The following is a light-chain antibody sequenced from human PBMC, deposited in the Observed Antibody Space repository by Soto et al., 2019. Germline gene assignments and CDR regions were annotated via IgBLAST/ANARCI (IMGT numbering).Light chain of an antibody. Sequence: QSVLTQPPSVSGASGQRVTISCAGGSSSIGAGYDVHWYQQVPGTAPKLLIYGNFNRPSGVPDRFSGSKSGTSASLAITGLQAGDEADYYCQSYDSSLSGVVFGGGTKLTVL. CDR1: SSSIGAGYD. V-gene: IGLV1-40*01. CDR3: QSYDSSLSGVV. CDR2: GNF. J-gene: IGLJ2*01.